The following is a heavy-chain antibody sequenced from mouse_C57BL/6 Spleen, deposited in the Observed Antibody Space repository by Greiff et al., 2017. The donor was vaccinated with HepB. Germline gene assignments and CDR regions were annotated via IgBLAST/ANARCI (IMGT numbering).Heavy chain of an antibody. V-gene: IGHV5-6*01. CDR1: GFTFSSYG. J-gene: IGHJ2*01. Sequence: DVQLVESGGDLVKPGGSLKLSCAASGFTFSSYGMSWVRQTPDKRLEWVATISSGGSYTYYPDSVKGRFTISRDNAKNTLYLQMSSLKSEDTAMYYCARHGRTIYYDYDYFDYWGQGTTLTVSS. CDR2: ISSGGSYT. CDR3: ARHGRTIYYDYDYFDY. D-gene: IGHD2-4*01.